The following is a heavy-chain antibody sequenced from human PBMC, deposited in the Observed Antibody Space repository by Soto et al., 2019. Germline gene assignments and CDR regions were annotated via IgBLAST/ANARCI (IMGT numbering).Heavy chain of an antibody. D-gene: IGHD6-19*01. CDR1: GFTFSNYA. CDR2: ITSAGST. CDR3: AKTDKFHSQSSGWANRFDS. V-gene: IGHV3-23*01. J-gene: IGHJ4*02. Sequence: EVQLLESGGDLAQPGGSLRLICAASGFTFSNYAMTWVRQSPGKGLEWVSTITSAGSTFYGDTVKGRFTISRVNSKSTLYLQMNSLGAEDTAVYYCAKTDKFHSQSSGWANRFDSWGQGTLVTVSS.